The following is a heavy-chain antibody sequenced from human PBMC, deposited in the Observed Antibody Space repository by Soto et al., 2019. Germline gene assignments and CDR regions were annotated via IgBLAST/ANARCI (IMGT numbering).Heavy chain of an antibody. Sequence: SETLSLTCTVSGGSVSVGSYYWTWIRQPPGRGLEGIGYIFYTGSTNYKPSRKSRVSMSVDTSRNQISLKLRSVTAADTAVYDCARLTFSDFWRGGSLRDYWGQGTLVTVSS. CDR3: ARLTFSDFWRGGSLRDY. J-gene: IGHJ4*02. CDR2: IFYTGST. D-gene: IGHD3-3*01. CDR1: GGSVSVGSYY. V-gene: IGHV4-61*01.